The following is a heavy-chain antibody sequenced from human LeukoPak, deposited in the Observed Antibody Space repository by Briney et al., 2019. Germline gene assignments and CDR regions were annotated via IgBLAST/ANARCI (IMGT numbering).Heavy chain of an antibody. CDR2: MNPNSGNT. Sequence: ASVKVSCKASGYTFTSYDINWVRQATGQGLEWMGWMNPNSGNTGYAQKFQGRVTMTRNTSISTAYMELSSLRSEDTAVYYCARRLYSSSWYSRLKDYWGQGTLVTVSS. V-gene: IGHV1-8*01. J-gene: IGHJ4*02. D-gene: IGHD6-13*01. CDR1: GYTFTSYD. CDR3: ARRLYSSSWYSRLKDY.